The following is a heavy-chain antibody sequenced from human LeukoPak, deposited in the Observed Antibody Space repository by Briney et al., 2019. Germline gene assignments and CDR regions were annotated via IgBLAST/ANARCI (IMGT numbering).Heavy chain of an antibody. CDR1: GYTFTDYY. J-gene: IGHJ5*02. D-gene: IGHD2-21*01. CDR2: INPNSGVT. V-gene: IGHV1-2*02. CDR3: ARADRLDGAPYLIGP. Sequence: ASVKVSCKTSGYTFTDYYMHWVRQAPGQELEWMGWINPNSGVTSSAQKFQGRVTMTRDTSITTVYMEVRWLTSDDTAIYYCARADRLDGAPYLIGPWGQGTLVTVSS.